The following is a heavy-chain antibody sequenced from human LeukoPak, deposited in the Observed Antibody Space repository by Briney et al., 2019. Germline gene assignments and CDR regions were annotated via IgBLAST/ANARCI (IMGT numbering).Heavy chain of an antibody. V-gene: IGHV4-4*07. Sequence: SETLSLTCTVSDGSITTYYWNWIRQPAGKGLEFIGRIYSSGTTNYNPSLKSRVTMSVDTSKNQFSLELSSVTAADTAVYYCARGAAVAGHDAFDIWGQGTLVTVSS. CDR3: ARGAAVAGHDAFDI. CDR1: DGSITTYY. J-gene: IGHJ3*02. D-gene: IGHD6-19*01. CDR2: IYSSGTT.